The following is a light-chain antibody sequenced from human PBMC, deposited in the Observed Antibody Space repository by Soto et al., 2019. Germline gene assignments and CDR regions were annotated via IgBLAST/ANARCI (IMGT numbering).Light chain of an antibody. J-gene: IGKJ4*01. V-gene: IGKV1-6*01. CDR3: LQDNSYPLT. CDR2: ATS. CDR1: QDIADY. Sequence: IQMTQSPSSLSASVGDRVTITCRASQDIADYLAWYQQKPGQVPNLLIYATSSLQGGVPSRFSGSGSGTDFTLTISSLQPEDFATYYCLQDNSYPLTFGGGTKVDIK.